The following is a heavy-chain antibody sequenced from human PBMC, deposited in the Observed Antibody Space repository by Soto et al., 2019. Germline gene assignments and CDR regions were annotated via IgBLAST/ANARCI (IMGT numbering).Heavy chain of an antibody. CDR2: IYYSGST. Sequence: PSETVSLTCTVSGGCISSYYWSWIRQPPGKGLEWIGYIYYSGSTNYNPSLKSRVTISVDTSKNQFSLKLNSMTAADTAVYYCARHNYGSGSTYFDYWGQGTLVTVS. CDR1: GGCISSYY. V-gene: IGHV4-59*08. D-gene: IGHD3-10*01. J-gene: IGHJ4*02. CDR3: ARHNYGSGSTYFDY.